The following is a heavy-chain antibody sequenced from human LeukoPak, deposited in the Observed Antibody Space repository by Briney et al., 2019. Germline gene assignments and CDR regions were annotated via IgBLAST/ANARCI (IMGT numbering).Heavy chain of an antibody. D-gene: IGHD3-10*01. J-gene: IGHJ4*01. CDR2: IYYSGST. Sequence: PSETLSLTCTVSGGSISSYYWSWIRQPPGKGLEWIGYIYYSGSTNYNPSLKSRVTISLDTSKNQFSLKLSSVTAADTALYYCAREGLASGSGSYRTFAYWGHGTLVTVSS. V-gene: IGHV4-59*01. CDR1: GGSISSYY. CDR3: AREGLASGSGSYRTFAY.